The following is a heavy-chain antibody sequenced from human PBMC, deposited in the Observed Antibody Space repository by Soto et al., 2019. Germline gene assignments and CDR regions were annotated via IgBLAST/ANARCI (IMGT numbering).Heavy chain of an antibody. CDR1: GGTFSSYT. CDR3: ARGRAGSERRAVWYFDL. V-gene: IGHV1-69*02. D-gene: IGHD3-10*01. Sequence: QVQLVQSGAEVKKPGSSVKVSCKASGGTFSSYTISWVRQAHGQGLEWMGRIIPILGIAHYAQKFQGRVTIPEDKATSTSYMGLSSLRSEDTAVDYCARGRAGSERRAVWYFDLWGRGTLVTVSS. CDR2: IIPILGIA. J-gene: IGHJ2*01.